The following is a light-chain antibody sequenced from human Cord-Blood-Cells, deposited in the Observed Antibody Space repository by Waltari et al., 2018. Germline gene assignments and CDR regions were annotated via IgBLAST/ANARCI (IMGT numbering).Light chain of an antibody. CDR3: NSRDSSGNHLV. V-gene: IGLV3-27*01. Sequence: SYDLTQPSSVSVSPGQTARITCSGDVLAKKYARGFQQKPGQAPVLVIYKDSERPSGIPERFSGSSSGNTASLTITGAQAEDEADYYCNSRDSSGNHLVFGGGTKLTVL. CDR1: VLAKKY. J-gene: IGLJ2*01. CDR2: KDS.